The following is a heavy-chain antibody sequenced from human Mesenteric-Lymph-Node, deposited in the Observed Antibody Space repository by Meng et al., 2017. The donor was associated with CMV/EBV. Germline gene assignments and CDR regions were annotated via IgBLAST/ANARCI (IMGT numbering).Heavy chain of an antibody. V-gene: IGHV1-8*03. CDR3: ARLNLSSRGGGTSWEGLDY. J-gene: IGHJ4*02. Sequence: ASVKVSCKASGYTFTSYDINWVRQATGQGLEWMGWMNPNSGNTGYAQKFQGRVTITRNTSISTAYMELSRLRSDDTAVYYCARLNLSSRGGGTSWEGLDYWGQGTLVTVSS. D-gene: IGHD2-2*01. CDR2: MNPNSGNT. CDR1: GYTFTSYD.